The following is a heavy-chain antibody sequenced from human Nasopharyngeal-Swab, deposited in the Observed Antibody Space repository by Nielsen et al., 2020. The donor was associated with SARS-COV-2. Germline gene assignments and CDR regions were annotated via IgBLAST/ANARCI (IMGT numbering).Heavy chain of an antibody. J-gene: IGHJ2*01. CDR3: ARSRLSRVFSVTASWYFDL. CDR2: IYSGGSR. D-gene: IGHD2-21*02. V-gene: IGHV3-53*01. Sequence: VRQAPGKGLEWVSVIYSGGSRHYADSVKGRFTISRDNSKNALYLQMNCLRAEDTAVYYCARSRLSRVFSVTASWYFDLWGRGTLVTVSS.